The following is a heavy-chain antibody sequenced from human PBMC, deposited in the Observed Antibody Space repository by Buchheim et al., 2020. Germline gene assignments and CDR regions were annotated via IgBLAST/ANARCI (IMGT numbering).Heavy chain of an antibody. D-gene: IGHD4-23*01. CDR3: ARSGGNSPSFDY. Sequence: QVQLVESGGGVVQPGRSLRLSCAASGFTFSSYAMHWVRQAPGKGLEWVAVISYDGSNKYYADSVKGRFTISRDNSKNKLYLQMNSLRAEDTAVYYCARSGGNSPSFDYWGQGTL. CDR2: ISYDGSNK. V-gene: IGHV3-30-3*01. CDR1: GFTFSSYA. J-gene: IGHJ4*02.